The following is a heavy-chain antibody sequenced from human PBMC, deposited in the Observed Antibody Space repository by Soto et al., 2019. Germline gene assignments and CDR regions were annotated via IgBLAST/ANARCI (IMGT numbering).Heavy chain of an antibody. CDR3: AILRGLRKF. D-gene: IGHD4-17*01. CDR1: GFSFSTHT. Sequence: EVPLLESGGGLVQPGGSLRLSCAASGFSFSTHTLSWVRQAPGKGLVWLSSIGATGDATYYADSVQGRFTISRDNSEDTVSLQMNSLRVEDKAVYYCAILRGLRKFWGQGTLVTVSS. J-gene: IGHJ4*02. V-gene: IGHV3-23*01. CDR2: IGATGDAT.